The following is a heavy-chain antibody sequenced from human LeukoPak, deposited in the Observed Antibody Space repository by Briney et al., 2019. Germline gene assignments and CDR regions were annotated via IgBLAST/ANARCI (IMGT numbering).Heavy chain of an antibody. Sequence: SETLSLTCAVYGGSCSGYYWSWIRQPPGKGLEWIGEINHSGSTNYNPSLKSRVTISVDTSKNQFSLKLSSVTAADTAVYYCARKGWFHSSSEFDYWGQGTLVTVSS. V-gene: IGHV4-34*01. CDR2: INHSGST. CDR1: GGSCSGYY. D-gene: IGHD6-13*01. J-gene: IGHJ4*02. CDR3: ARKGWFHSSSEFDY.